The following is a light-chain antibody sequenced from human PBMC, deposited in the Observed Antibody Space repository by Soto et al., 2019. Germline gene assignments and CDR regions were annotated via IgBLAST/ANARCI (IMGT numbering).Light chain of an antibody. CDR3: QQYNSDYT. V-gene: IGKV1-5*01. J-gene: IGKJ2*01. Sequence: DIQMTQSPSTLSVFVGDRVTITCRASQTISSWLAWYQQKPGKAPKLLIYDASVLESGVPSRFSGSGAGTEFTLTISSLQHDDFATYYCQQYNSDYTFGQGTKLEIK. CDR1: QTISSW. CDR2: DAS.